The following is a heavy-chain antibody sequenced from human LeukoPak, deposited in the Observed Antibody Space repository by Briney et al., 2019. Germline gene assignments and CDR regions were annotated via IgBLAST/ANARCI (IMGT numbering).Heavy chain of an antibody. CDR3: ARDKSNKGHDC. J-gene: IGHJ4*02. Sequence: PGGSLRLSCAASGFTFSTYGMTWIRQAPGKGLEWVSYVSNGGSSSILYADSVKGRFTVFRDYAKNSLYLQMNSLRADDTGVYYCARDKSNKGHDCWGQGTLVTVSS. CDR1: GFTFSTYG. CDR2: VSNGGSSSI. V-gene: IGHV3-48*04.